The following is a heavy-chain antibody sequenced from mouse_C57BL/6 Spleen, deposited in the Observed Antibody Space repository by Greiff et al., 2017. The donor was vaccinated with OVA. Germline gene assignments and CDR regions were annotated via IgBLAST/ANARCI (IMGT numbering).Heavy chain of an antibody. CDR2: VYPDNGGT. J-gene: IGHJ4*01. CDR3: ARIKLGRGYAMDY. V-gene: IGHV1-36*01. D-gene: IGHD4-1*01. CDR1: GFTFTDYY. Sequence: EVQLQQSGPVLVKPGPSVKISCKASGFTFTDYYMHWVKQTPGKSLEWIGLVYPDNGGTCYNQTFKGKATLTVDTSSSTAYMELNSLTSEDSAVYYCARIKLGRGYAMDYWGQGTSVTVSS.